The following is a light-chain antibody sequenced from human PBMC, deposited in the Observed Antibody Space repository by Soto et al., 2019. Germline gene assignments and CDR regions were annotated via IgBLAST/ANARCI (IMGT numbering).Light chain of an antibody. CDR3: QQYNSYWT. CDR2: DAS. V-gene: IGKV1-5*01. Sequence: IQKTPSPSTLSATVGDRVTNTFRASQSISSWLAWYQQKPGKAPKLLIYDASSLESGVPSRFSGSGSGTEFTLTISSLQPDDFATYYCQQYNSYWTFGQGTKVEIK. J-gene: IGKJ1*01. CDR1: QSISSW.